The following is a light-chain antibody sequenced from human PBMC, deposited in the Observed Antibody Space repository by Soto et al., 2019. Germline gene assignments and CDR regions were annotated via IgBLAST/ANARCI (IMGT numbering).Light chain of an antibody. CDR1: SSDVGSYNL. CDR2: EVS. CDR3: CPYTTSRTLV. Sequence: QSALTQPASVSGSPGQSITISCTGTSSDVGSYNLVSWYQQHPGEAPQLIIYEVSKRPSGLSNRFSASKSGNTASLTISGLQAEDEADYYCCPYTTSRTLVFGTGTKVTVL. V-gene: IGLV2-14*02. J-gene: IGLJ1*01.